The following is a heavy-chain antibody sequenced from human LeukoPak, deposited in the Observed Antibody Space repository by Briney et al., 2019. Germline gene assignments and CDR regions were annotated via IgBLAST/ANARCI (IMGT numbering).Heavy chain of an antibody. J-gene: IGHJ5*02. D-gene: IGHD2-2*01. V-gene: IGHV4-39*01. Sequence: SETLSLTCTVSGGSISISSYYWGWIRQPPGKGLEWIGIIYYSGSTYYNPSLKSRLTISVDTSKNQFSLKLSSVTATDTAVYYCERRGYCSSTSCYEYWFDPWGQGTLVTVSS. CDR2: IYYSGST. CDR1: GGSISISSYY. CDR3: ERRGYCSSTSCYEYWFDP.